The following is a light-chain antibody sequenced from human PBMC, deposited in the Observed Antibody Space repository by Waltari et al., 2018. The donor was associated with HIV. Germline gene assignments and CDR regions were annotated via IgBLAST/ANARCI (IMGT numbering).Light chain of an antibody. CDR3: CSHAGNLIFA. CDR1: SSHVDTFTS. J-gene: IGLJ1*01. CDR2: DVS. V-gene: IGLV2-11*01. Sequence: QSALTQPHSVSGSPGQSLTISCTGTSSHVDTFTSLYQHHPGKAPKVIIYDVSKRPPGVPDRFSGSKSGNTAFLTISGLQAEDEADYHCCSHAGNLIFAFGTGTKVTVL.